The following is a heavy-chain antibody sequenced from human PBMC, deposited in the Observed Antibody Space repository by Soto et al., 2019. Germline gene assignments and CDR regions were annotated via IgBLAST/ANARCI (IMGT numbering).Heavy chain of an antibody. CDR1: GGTFSSYA. D-gene: IGHD3-9*01. J-gene: IGHJ6*02. V-gene: IGHV1-69*13. CDR3: ARDYWDRFDWLLFPNYYGMDV. Sequence: GASVKVSCKASGGTFSSYAISWVRQAPGQGLEWMGGIIPIFGTANYAQKFQGRVTITADESTSTAYMELSSLRSEDTAVYYCARDYWDRFDWLLFPNYYGMDVWGQGTTVTVSS. CDR2: IIPIFGTA.